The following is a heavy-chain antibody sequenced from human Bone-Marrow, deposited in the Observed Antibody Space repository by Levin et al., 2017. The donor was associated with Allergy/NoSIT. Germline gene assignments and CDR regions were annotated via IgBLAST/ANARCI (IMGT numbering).Heavy chain of an antibody. V-gene: IGHV3-11*01. CDR3: ARSSKWSAGYDY. CDR1: GFTFSDYY. D-gene: IGHD2-15*01. J-gene: IGHJ4*02. Sequence: PGGSLRLSCGASGFTFSDYYMSWIRQAPGKGLEWVSYISNTGNTIYVADSVKGRFSISRDNAKDSLYLLMNSLRAEDTAVYYCARSSKWSAGYDYWGQGTLVTVSS. CDR2: ISNTGNTI.